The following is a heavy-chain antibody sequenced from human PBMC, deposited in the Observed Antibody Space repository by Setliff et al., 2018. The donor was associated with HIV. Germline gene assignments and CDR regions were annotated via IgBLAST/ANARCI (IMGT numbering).Heavy chain of an antibody. Sequence: PSETLSLTCTVSGDSINKYYWSWIRQPPGKGLEWIGYIYISGNTMYNPSLKSRVTMSLDTPKNQVSLKLTSVTAADTAVYYCARRSIVGSTRGYYYYALDVWGQGTTVTVS. CDR2: IYISGNT. CDR1: GDSINKYY. V-gene: IGHV4-4*09. CDR3: ARRSIVGSTRGYYYYALDV. J-gene: IGHJ6*02. D-gene: IGHD2-21*01.